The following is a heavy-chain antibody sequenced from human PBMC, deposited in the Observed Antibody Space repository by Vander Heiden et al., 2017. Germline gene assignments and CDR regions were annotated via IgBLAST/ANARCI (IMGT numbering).Heavy chain of an antibody. CDR2: INWSGEFI. V-gene: IGHV3-9*02. CDR3: AKGYGDSYPHYFND. Sequence: EVQLLESGGGLVRPGQSLRLAGEASGFTSEKHAMPWGGAVAGKGLEWVSGINWSGEFIGYAASVRGRFTMSRDNAENVVYLQMTSLRPEDTAFYYCAKGYGDSYPHYFNDWGQGTLVTVS. D-gene: IGHD5-18*01. J-gene: IGHJ4*02. CDR1: GFTSEKHA.